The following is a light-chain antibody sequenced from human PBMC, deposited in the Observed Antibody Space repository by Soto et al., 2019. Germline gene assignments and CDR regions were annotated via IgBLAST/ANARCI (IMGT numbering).Light chain of an antibody. CDR3: SSCAGRSNLV. CDR2: EVS. V-gene: IGLV2-8*01. CDR1: SSDVGACNY. Sequence: QSALTQPPSASGSPGQSVTISCTGTSSDVGACNYVSWFQQHPGKAPKLMIYEVSKRPSGVPDRFSGSKSGSTASLTVSGLQAEDEADYYRSSCAGRSNLVFGGGTKVTVL. J-gene: IGLJ2*01.